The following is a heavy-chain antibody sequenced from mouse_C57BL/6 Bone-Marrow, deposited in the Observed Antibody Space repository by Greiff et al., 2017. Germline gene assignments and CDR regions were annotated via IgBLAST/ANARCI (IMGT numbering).Heavy chain of an antibody. D-gene: IGHD1-1*01. J-gene: IGHJ4*01. Sequence: EVQLKESGAELVRPGASVKLSCTASGFNIKDDYMHWVKQRPEQGLEWIGWIDPENGDTEYASKFQGKATITADTSSNTAYLQLSSLTSEDTAVYYCTTIYYYGSSPSYYAMDYWGQGTSVTVSS. V-gene: IGHV14-4*01. CDR3: TTIYYYGSSPSYYAMDY. CDR2: IDPENGDT. CDR1: GFNIKDDY.